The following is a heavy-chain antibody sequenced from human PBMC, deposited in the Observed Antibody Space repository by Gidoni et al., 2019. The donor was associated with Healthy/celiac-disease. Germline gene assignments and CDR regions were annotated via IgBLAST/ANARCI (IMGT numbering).Heavy chain of an antibody. CDR3: ARDGDYYDSSGYSYYYYMDV. V-gene: IGHV1-46*03. Sequence: QVQLVQSGAEVKKPGASVKVSCKASGDTFTGSYMHWVRQAPGQGLEWMGIINPSGGSKSYAQKFQGRVTMTRDTSTSTVYMELSSMRSEDTAVYYCARDGDYYDSSGYSYYYYMDVWGKGTTVTVSS. D-gene: IGHD3-22*01. CDR1: GDTFTGSY. CDR2: INPSGGSK. J-gene: IGHJ6*03.